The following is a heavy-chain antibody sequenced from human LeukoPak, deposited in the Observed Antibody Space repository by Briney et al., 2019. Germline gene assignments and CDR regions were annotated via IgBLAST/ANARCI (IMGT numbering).Heavy chain of an antibody. Sequence: SQTLSLTCAISGNSVSSNTVEWDWIRQSPSRGLEWLGRTYYRSKWYNHYAESMKSRIIINPDTSRNQFSLQLTSVTPEDTAVYYCAMGSRDRDFHYYMDVWGQGTTVTVSS. CDR1: GNSVSSNTVE. J-gene: IGHJ6*03. CDR3: AMGSRDRDFHYYMDV. CDR2: TYYRSKWYN. V-gene: IGHV6-1*01. D-gene: IGHD1-14*01.